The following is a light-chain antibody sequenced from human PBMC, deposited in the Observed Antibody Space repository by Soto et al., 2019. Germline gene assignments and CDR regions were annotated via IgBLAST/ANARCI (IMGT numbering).Light chain of an antibody. V-gene: IGKV3-15*01. CDR2: GPS. Sequence: EIVMTQSPATLSVSPGERATLSCRASQSVSSNLAWYQQKTGQAPRLLIYGPSTRATGIPARFSGRGSGTEFTLTISSRQSEDSAVYYCQQFNSWPVTFGQGTKVEI. CDR3: QQFNSWPVT. CDR1: QSVSSN. J-gene: IGKJ1*01.